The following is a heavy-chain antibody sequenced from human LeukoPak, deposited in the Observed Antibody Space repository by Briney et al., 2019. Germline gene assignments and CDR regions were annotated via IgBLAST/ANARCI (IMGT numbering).Heavy chain of an antibody. Sequence: GASVKVSCKASGGTFSSYAISWVRQAPGQGLVWMGGIIPIFGTANYAQKFQGRVTITTDESTSTAYMELSSLRSEDTAVYYCARHQYCGGDCYPFHNWFDPWGQGTLVTVSS. CDR2: IIPIFGTA. D-gene: IGHD2-21*01. CDR1: GGTFSSYA. J-gene: IGHJ5*02. V-gene: IGHV1-69*05. CDR3: ARHQYCGGDCYPFHNWFDP.